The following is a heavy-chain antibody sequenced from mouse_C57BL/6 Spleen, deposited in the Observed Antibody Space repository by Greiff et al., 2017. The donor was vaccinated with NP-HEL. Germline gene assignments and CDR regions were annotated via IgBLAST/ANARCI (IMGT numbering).Heavy chain of an antibody. CDR2: IHPNSGST. V-gene: IGHV1-64*01. D-gene: IGHD4-1*01. Sequence: QVQLKQPGAELVKPGASVKLSCKASGYTFTSYWMHWVKQRPGQGLEWIGMIHPNSGSTNYNEKFKSKATLTVDKSSSTAYMQLSSLTSEDSAVYYCARGLGRCFDYWGQGTTLTVSS. CDR1: GYTFTSYW. J-gene: IGHJ2*01. CDR3: ARGLGRCFDY.